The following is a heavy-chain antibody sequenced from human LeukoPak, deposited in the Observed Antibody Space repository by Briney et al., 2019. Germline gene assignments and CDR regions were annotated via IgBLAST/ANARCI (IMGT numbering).Heavy chain of an antibody. V-gene: IGHV1-2*02. Sequence: ASVKVSCKASGYTFTGYYMHWVRQAPGQGLEWMGWINPNSGGTDYAQKFQGRVTMTRDTSISTAYMELSRLRSDDTAVYYCAREETSYSHYYDISGYYWTKNFDYWGQGTLVTVSS. CDR3: AREETSYSHYYDISGYYWTKNFDY. CDR1: GYTFTGYY. J-gene: IGHJ4*02. CDR2: INPNSGGT. D-gene: IGHD3-22*01.